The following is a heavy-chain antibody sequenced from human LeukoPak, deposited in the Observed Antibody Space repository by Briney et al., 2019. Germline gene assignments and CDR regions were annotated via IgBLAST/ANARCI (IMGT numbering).Heavy chain of an antibody. CDR1: GGSISSGGYS. D-gene: IGHD3-3*01. Sequence: SETLSLTCAVSGGSISSGGYSWSWIRQPPGKGLEWIGYIYYSGSTNYNPSLKSRVTISVDTSKNQFSLKLSSVTAADTAVYYCARDATMTYYDFWSGYYSGSDWFDPWGQGTLVTVSS. CDR2: IYYSGST. V-gene: IGHV4-61*08. CDR3: ARDATMTYYDFWSGYYSGSDWFDP. J-gene: IGHJ5*02.